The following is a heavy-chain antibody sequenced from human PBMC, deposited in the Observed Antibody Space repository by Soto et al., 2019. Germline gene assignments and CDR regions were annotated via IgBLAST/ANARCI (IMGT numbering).Heavy chain of an antibody. J-gene: IGHJ4*02. CDR1: GGSISSYY. Sequence: SETLSLTCTVSGGSISSYYWTWIRQPAGKGLEWIGRIYSSGSTNYNPSLKSRVTMSVDSSKNQFSLKLSSVTAADTAVYYCARDEQQWRGFDYWGQGTLVTVSS. CDR2: IYSSGST. V-gene: IGHV4-4*07. CDR3: ARDEQQWRGFDY. D-gene: IGHD6-19*01.